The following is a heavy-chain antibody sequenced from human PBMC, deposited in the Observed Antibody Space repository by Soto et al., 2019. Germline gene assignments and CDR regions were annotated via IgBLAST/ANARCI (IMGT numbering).Heavy chain of an antibody. CDR2: ITNDGNNE. J-gene: IGHJ6*02. Sequence: KLVESGGGVVQPGRSLRLSCAASGFVFSDYGMHWVRQAPGKGLEWVALITNDGNNEFYRESVKGRFSISRGRSTNTVDLLMNSLRPEDTGVYYCAKEGPGGGRHFYYGMDVWGPGTTVTVSS. CDR1: GFVFSDYG. D-gene: IGHD1-26*01. V-gene: IGHV3-30*18. CDR3: AKEGPGGGRHFYYGMDV.